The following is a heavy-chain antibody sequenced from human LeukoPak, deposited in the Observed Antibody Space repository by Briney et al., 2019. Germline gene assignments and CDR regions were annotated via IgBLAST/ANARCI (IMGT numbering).Heavy chain of an antibody. V-gene: IGHV3-21*01. Sequence: GGSLRLSCAASGFTFSSYSMNWVRQAPGKGLEWVSSISSSSSYIYYADSVKGRFTISRDNAKNSLYLQMNSLRAEDTAVYYCARDPGSSWLYGTDVWGQGTTVTVSS. J-gene: IGHJ6*02. CDR1: GFTFSSYS. CDR2: ISSSSSYI. D-gene: IGHD6-13*01. CDR3: ARDPGSSWLYGTDV.